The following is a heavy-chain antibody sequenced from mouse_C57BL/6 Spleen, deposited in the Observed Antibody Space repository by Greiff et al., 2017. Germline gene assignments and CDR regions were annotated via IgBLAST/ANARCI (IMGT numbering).Heavy chain of an antibody. Sequence: EVMLVESEGGLVQPGSSMKLSCTASGFTFSDYYMAWVRQVPEKGLEWVANINYDGSSTYYLDSLKSRFIISRDNAKNILYLQMSSLKSEDTATYYCARSITTVGYWYFDVWGTGTTVTVSS. V-gene: IGHV5-16*01. CDR2: INYDGSST. J-gene: IGHJ1*03. CDR3: ARSITTVGYWYFDV. D-gene: IGHD1-1*01. CDR1: GFTFSDYY.